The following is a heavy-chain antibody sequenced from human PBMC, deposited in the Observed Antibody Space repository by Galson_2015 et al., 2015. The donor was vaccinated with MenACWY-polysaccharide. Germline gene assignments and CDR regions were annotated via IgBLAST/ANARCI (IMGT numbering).Heavy chain of an antibody. V-gene: IGHV5-51*01. CDR2: IYPGDSDT. Sequence: QMPGKGLEWMGIIYPGDSDTRYSPSFQGQVTISADKSISTAYLQWSSLKASDTAIYYCARRGAATAYWYFDLWGRGTQVIVSS. J-gene: IGHJ2*01. CDR3: ARRGAATAYWYFDL. D-gene: IGHD1-1*01.